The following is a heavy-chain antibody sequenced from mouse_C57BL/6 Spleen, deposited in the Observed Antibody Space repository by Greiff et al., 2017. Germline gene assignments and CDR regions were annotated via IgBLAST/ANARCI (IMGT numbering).Heavy chain of an antibody. CDR2: ISDGGSYT. CDR3: ARDRGLRPLYAMDY. Sequence: EVQVVESGAGLVKPGGSLKLSCAASGFTFSSYAMSWVRQTPEKRLEWVATISDGGSYTNYPDNVKGRFTISRDNAKNNLYLQMSHLKSEDSAMYYFARDRGLRPLYAMDYWGQGTSVTVSS. CDR1: GFTFSSYA. J-gene: IGHJ4*01. V-gene: IGHV5-4*01. D-gene: IGHD2-4*01.